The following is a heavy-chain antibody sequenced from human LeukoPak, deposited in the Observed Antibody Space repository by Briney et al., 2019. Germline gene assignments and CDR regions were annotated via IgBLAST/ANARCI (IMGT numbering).Heavy chain of an antibody. V-gene: IGHV1-46*01. CDR1: GYTFTSYY. J-gene: IGHJ4*02. D-gene: IGHD3-22*01. CDR3: ARGGLYYYDSSGYYPFDY. CDR2: VNPSGGST. Sequence: ASVKVSCKASGYTFTSYYMHWVRQAPGQGLEWMGIVNPSGGSTSYAQKFQGRVTMTRDTSTSTVYMELSSLRSEDTAVYYCARGGLYYYDSSGYYPFDYWGQGTLVTVSS.